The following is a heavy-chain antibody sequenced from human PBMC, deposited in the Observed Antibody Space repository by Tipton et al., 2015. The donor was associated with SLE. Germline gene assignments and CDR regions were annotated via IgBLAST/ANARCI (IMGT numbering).Heavy chain of an antibody. CDR2: INHSGST. CDR1: GGSFSVYY. Sequence: TLSLTCAVYGGSFSVYYWSWIRQPPGKGLEWIGEINHSGSTNYNPSLKSRVTISVDTSKNQFSLKLSSVTAADTAVYYCARDDGIVVDSAFDIWGQGTMVTVSS. J-gene: IGHJ3*02. D-gene: IGHD3-22*01. V-gene: IGHV4-34*01. CDR3: ARDDGIVVDSAFDI.